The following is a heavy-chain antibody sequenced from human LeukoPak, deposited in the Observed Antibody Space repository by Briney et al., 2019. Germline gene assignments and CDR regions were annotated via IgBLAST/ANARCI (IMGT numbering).Heavy chain of an antibody. CDR3: ARDRYYDSSGYYPGGGSDY. CDR1: GFTSDDYA. J-gene: IGHJ4*02. V-gene: IGHV3-9*02. D-gene: IGHD3-22*01. CDR2: ISWNSGSI. Sequence: GGSLRLSCAASGFTSDDYAMHWVRQAPGKGLEWVSGISWNSGSIGYADSVKGRFTISRDNAKNSLYLQMNSLRAEDTAVYYCARDRYYDSSGYYPGGGSDYWGQGTLVTVSS.